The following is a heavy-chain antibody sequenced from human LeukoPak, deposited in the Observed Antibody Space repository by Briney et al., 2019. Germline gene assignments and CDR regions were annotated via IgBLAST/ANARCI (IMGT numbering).Heavy chain of an antibody. CDR2: INPSGGST. J-gene: IGHJ3*02. CDR3: ARDRVVPAAPATAGAFDI. CDR1: GYTFTSYY. Sequence: GASVKVSCKASGYTFTSYYMHWVRQAPGQGPERMGIINPSGGSTSYAQKFQGRVTMTRDTSTSTVYMELSSLRSEDTAVYYCARDRVVPAAPATAGAFDIWGQGTMVTVSS. D-gene: IGHD2-2*01. V-gene: IGHV1-46*01.